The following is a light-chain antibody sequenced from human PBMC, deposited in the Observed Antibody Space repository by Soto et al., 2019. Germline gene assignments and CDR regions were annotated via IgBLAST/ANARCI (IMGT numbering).Light chain of an antibody. CDR3: QQRSNWPPWT. J-gene: IGKJ1*01. V-gene: IGKV3-11*01. CDR1: QSISTH. Sequence: EIVLTQSPATLSLSPGEGAALSCRASQSISTHLAWFQQKPGQAPRLLIHDASNRAAGIPARFSGSGSGTDFTLTISSLEPEDFAVYYYQQRSNWPPWTFGQGTKVDIK. CDR2: DAS.